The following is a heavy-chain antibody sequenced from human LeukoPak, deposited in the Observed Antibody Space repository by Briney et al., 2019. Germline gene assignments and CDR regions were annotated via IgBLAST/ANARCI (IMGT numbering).Heavy chain of an antibody. CDR2: IDPRSGGT. Sequence: VASVKVSCKASGYTFTDYYMHWGRQAPGQGLEWVGWIDPRSGGTNFARKFQGRVTMTRDTSISTAYMELSRLTSDDTALYYCKSLDYTSSDYWGQGTLVTVSS. V-gene: IGHV1-2*02. CDR3: KSLDYTSSDY. D-gene: IGHD2-2*02. CDR1: GYTFTDYY. J-gene: IGHJ4*02.